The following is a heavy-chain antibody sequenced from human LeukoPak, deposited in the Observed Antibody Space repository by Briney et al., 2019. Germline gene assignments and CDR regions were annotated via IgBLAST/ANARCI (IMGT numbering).Heavy chain of an antibody. D-gene: IGHD6-13*01. CDR1: GYTFTGHY. V-gene: IGHV1-2*02. Sequence: ASVKVPCKASGYTFTGHYMHWVRQAPGQGLEWMGWVNPNSGGTNYAQKFQGRVTMTRDTSISTAYMELSRLRSDDTAVYYCARDDAGIAAAGSWGQGTLVTVSS. CDR2: VNPNSGGT. J-gene: IGHJ5*02. CDR3: ARDDAGIAAAGS.